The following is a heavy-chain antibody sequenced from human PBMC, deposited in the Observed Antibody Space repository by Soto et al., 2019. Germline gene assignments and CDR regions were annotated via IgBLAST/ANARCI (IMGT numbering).Heavy chain of an antibody. J-gene: IGHJ6*02. CDR2: ISYDGSNK. CDR3: ARDGHSITVIWVDYGMDV. Sequence: GGSLRLSCAASGFTFSSYAMHWVRQAPGKGLEWVAVISYDGSNKYYADSVKGRFTISRDNSKNTLYLQMNSLRAEDTAVYYCARDGHSITVIWVDYGMDVWGQGTTVTVSS. CDR1: GFTFSSYA. D-gene: IGHD1-20*01. V-gene: IGHV3-30-3*01.